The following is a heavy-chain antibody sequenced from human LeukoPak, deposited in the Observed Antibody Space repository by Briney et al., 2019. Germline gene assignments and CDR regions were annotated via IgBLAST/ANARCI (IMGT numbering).Heavy chain of an antibody. D-gene: IGHD3-22*01. J-gene: IGHJ6*04. CDR2: IYTSGST. CDR1: GGSISSYY. CDR3: ARDLRDSSGVAAV. V-gene: IGHV4-4*07. Sequence: SETLSLTCTVTGGSISSYYWSWIRQPAGKGLEWIGRIYTSGSTNYNPSLKSRVTMSVDTSNNQFSLKLSSVTAADTAVYDCARDLRDSSGVAAVWGKGTTVTVSS.